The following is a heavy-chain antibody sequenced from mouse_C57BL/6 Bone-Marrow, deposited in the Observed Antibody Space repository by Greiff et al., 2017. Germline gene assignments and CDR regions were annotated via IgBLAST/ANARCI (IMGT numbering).Heavy chain of an antibody. CDR1: GYTFTSYW. CDR3: ARWGLRRAFAY. D-gene: IGHD2-2*01. Sequence: VQLQQPGAELVKPGASVKLSCKASGYTFTSYWMHWVKQRPGQGLEWIGMIHPNSGSTNYNEKFKSKATLTVDKSSSTAYMQLSSLTSEDSAVYYCARWGLRRAFAYWGRGTLVTVSA. CDR2: IHPNSGST. V-gene: IGHV1-64*01. J-gene: IGHJ3*01.